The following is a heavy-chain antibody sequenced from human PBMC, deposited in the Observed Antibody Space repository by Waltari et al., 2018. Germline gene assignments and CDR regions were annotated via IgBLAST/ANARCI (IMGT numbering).Heavy chain of an antibody. CDR2: ISAYNGNT. Sequence: QVQLVQSGAEVKKPGASVKVSCKASGYTFTSYGISWVRQAPGQGLEWMGWISAYNGNTNYAQKLQGRVTMTTDTSTSTAYRGLRSLRSDDTAVYYCARSLLTTVTPPRHYWGQGTLVTVSS. D-gene: IGHD4-17*01. V-gene: IGHV1-18*01. CDR3: ARSLLTTVTPPRHY. J-gene: IGHJ4*02. CDR1: GYTFTSYG.